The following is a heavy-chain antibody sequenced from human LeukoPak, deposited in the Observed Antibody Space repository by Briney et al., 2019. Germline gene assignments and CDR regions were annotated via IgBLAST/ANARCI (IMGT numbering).Heavy chain of an antibody. CDR1: GGSINSRSDY. CDR3: ARRPGEYGGNDFDY. CDR2: IYYSGNT. Sequence: SETVSLTCTVSGGSINSRSDYWAWIRQPPGKGLEWIGSIYYSGNTHYNPSLSSHLIMSIDTSKNQFYLKLSSVTAADTAVYYCARRPGEYGGNDFDYCGQRAILADSS. V-gene: IGHV4-39*01. J-gene: IGHJ4*02. D-gene: IGHD4/OR15-4a*01.